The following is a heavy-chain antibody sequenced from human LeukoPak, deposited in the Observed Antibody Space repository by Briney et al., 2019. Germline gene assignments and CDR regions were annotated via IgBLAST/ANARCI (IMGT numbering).Heavy chain of an antibody. CDR1: GFPFSSYW. V-gene: IGHV3-74*01. CDR3: ARVLSGEMATD. D-gene: IGHD5-24*01. Sequence: GGSLRLSCAASGFPFSSYWMHWVRQAPGKGLAWVSRINSDGGSTAYTESVKGRFTISRDNAKKTVYLQMNSLRAEDTAVYYCARVLSGEMATDWGQGTLVTVSS. CDR2: INSDGGST. J-gene: IGHJ4*02.